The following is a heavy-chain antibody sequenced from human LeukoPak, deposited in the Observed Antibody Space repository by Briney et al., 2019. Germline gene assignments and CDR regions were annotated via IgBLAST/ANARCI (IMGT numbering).Heavy chain of an antibody. CDR2: ISSSSSYI. V-gene: IGHV3-21*01. CDR3: ARSAYCGGDCYSRGYYFDY. J-gene: IGHJ4*02. CDR1: GFTFSSYS. D-gene: IGHD2-21*02. Sequence: GGSLRLSCAASGFTFSSYSMNWVRQAPGKGLEWVSSISSSSSYIYYADSVKGRFTISRDNAKNSLYLQMKSLRAEDTAVYYCARSAYCGGDCYSRGYYFDYWGQGTLVTVSS.